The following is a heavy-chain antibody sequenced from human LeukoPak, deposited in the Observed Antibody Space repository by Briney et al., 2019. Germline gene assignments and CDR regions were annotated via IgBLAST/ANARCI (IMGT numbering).Heavy chain of an antibody. CDR1: GFTVSSNY. Sequence: PGGSLRLSCAASGFTVSSNYMNWVRQAPGKGLEWVSVIYSGGSTYYTDSVKGRFTISRDNSKNTLYLQMNSLRAEDTAVYYCARDSGIGGAWYFDLWGRGTLVTVSS. D-gene: IGHD1-26*01. V-gene: IGHV3-53*01. CDR3: ARDSGIGGAWYFDL. CDR2: IYSGGST. J-gene: IGHJ2*01.